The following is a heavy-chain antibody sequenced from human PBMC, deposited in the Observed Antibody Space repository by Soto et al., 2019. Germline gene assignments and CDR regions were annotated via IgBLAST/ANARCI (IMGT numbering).Heavy chain of an antibody. CDR2: ISYDGSNK. Sequence: QVQLVESGGGVVQPGRFLRVSCAASGFIINNYAMHWVRQTPGKGLEWVAVISYDGSNKYYADSVKGRFTISRDNSKNTLYIQMNNLRPDDSAVYYCARRQDFGGPHYYYGMDVWGQGTTVTVSS. J-gene: IGHJ6*02. CDR3: ARRQDFGGPHYYYGMDV. D-gene: IGHD3-3*01. CDR1: GFIINNYA. V-gene: IGHV3-30*04.